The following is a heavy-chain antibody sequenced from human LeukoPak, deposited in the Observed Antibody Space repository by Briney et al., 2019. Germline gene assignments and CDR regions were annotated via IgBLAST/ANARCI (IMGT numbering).Heavy chain of an antibody. CDR3: ARELERHFDY. CDR1: GFTFSNAW. D-gene: IGHD1-1*01. CDR2: ISYDGRNK. J-gene: IGHJ4*02. V-gene: IGHV3-30*03. Sequence: GGSLRLSCAASGFTFSNAWMSWVRQAPGKGLEWVAVISYDGRNKYYADSVKGRFTISRDNSKNTLYLQMNSLRGVDTAVYYCARELERHFDYWGQGTLVTVSS.